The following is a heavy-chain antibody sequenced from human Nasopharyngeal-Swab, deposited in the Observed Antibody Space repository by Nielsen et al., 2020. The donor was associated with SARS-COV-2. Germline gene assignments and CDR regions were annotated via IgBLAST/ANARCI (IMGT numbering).Heavy chain of an antibody. CDR3: ARDTGAFDI. CDR1: GFTFGNYN. CDR2: ISSSSSFI. J-gene: IGHJ3*02. D-gene: IGHD3-10*01. Sequence: GESLKISCEGSGFTFGNYNLNWVRQAPGTGLDWVASISSSSSFIYYADSVKGRFTISRDNAQKSLSLQMNSLRAEDTGVYFCARDTGAFDIWGQGTMVTLSS. V-gene: IGHV3-21*01.